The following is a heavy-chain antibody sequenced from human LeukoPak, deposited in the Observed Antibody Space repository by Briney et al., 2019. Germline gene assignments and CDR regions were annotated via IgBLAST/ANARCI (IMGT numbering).Heavy chain of an antibody. Sequence: GASVKVSCKASGYTFTGSYIHWVRQAPGQGSEWMGWINPNSGGTKYTQKFQGRVTMTRDTSIATSYMEVDSLTSDDTAVYYCARESACGTTNCLAPADWLDPWGQGTLVIVSS. CDR1: GYTFTGSY. D-gene: IGHD2-2*01. CDR3: ARESACGTTNCLAPADWLDP. V-gene: IGHV1-2*02. CDR2: INPNSGGT. J-gene: IGHJ5*02.